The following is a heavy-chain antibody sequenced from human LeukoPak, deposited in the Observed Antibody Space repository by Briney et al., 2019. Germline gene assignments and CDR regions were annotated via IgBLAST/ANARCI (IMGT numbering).Heavy chain of an antibody. CDR3: AKDRNYYDSSGYSFFMDV. J-gene: IGHJ6*04. CDR1: GFTFDDYA. D-gene: IGHD3-22*01. Sequence: GRSLRLSCAASGFTFDDYAMHWVRQAPGKGLEWVSGISWNSGSIGYADSVKGRFTISRDNAKNSLYLQMNSLRAEDTALYYCAKDRNYYDSSGYSFFMDVWGKGTTVTVSS. CDR2: ISWNSGSI. V-gene: IGHV3-9*01.